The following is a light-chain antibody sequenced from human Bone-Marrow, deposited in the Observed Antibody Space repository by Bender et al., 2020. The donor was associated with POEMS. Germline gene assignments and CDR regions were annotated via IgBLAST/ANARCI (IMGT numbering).Light chain of an antibody. Sequence: QSALTQPASVSGSPGQSITISCTGTSSDIGSYNHVSWYRQYPGKPPQLMMTNVSHRPLGVSNRFSGSKSVNTASLTISGLQAEDEADYFCSSYTDKNTVVFGGGTKLTVL. J-gene: IGLJ2*01. CDR1: SSDIGSYNH. CDR2: NVS. V-gene: IGLV2-14*02. CDR3: SSYTDKNTVV.